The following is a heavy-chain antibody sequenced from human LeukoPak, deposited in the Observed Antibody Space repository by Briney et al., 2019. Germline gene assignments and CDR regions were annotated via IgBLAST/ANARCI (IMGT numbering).Heavy chain of an antibody. CDR3: VRSGYNWGFDY. D-gene: IGHD1-1*01. CDR1: GYTFTAYD. CDR2: IRPNSGET. Sequence: GASVKVSCKASGYTFTAYDMHWVRQAPGQALEWMGWIRPNSGETGFAQKFQGRVALTRDTSISAAYLELSRLRSDDTAVYYCVRSGYNWGFDYWGQGTLVAVPS. J-gene: IGHJ4*02. V-gene: IGHV1-2*02.